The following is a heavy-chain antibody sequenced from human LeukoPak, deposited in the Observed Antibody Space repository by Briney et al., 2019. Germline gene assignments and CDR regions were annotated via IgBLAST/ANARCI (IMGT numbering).Heavy chain of an antibody. CDR2: IWYDASDR. Sequence: GGSLRLSCAASGFTFSSYGMHWVRQAPGKGLEWVAVIWYDASDRYYADSVKGRFTISRDNSKNTLFLQMNSLRDDDTAVYYCVRGVGVSRFNYFDPWGQGTLVVVSS. CDR3: VRGVGVSRFNYFDP. J-gene: IGHJ5*02. CDR1: GFTFSSYG. D-gene: IGHD5-24*01. V-gene: IGHV3-33*01.